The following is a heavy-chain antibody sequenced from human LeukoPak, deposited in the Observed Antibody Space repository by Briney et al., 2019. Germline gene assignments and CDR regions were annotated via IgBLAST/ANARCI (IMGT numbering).Heavy chain of an antibody. CDR3: ARDSQYNRKGTPGDY. J-gene: IGHJ4*02. V-gene: IGHV1-2*02. D-gene: IGHD1-1*01. CDR2: INPNSGGT. CDR1: GYTFTSYY. Sequence: GASVKVSCKASGYTFTSYYMHWVRQAPGQGLEWMGWINPNSGGTNYAQKFQGRVTMTRDTSISTAYMELSRLRSDDTAVYYCARDSQYNRKGTPGDYWGQGTLVTVSS.